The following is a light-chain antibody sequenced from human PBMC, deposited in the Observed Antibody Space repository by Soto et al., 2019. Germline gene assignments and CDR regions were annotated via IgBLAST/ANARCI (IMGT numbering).Light chain of an antibody. CDR2: KAS. J-gene: IGKJ1*01. Sequence: DLQMTQSPSTLSASVGDSVTITCRASQSISSWLAWYQQKPGKAPRLLIYKASSLESGVPSRFSGRVSGTEFTLTISSLQPDDSATYYCQQYSNFWTFGQGTKVEIK. V-gene: IGKV1-5*03. CDR1: QSISSW. CDR3: QQYSNFWT.